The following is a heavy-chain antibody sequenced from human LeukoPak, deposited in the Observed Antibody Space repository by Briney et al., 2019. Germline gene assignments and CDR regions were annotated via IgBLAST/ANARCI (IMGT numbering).Heavy chain of an antibody. CDR1: GFTFSSYS. D-gene: IGHD4-17*01. V-gene: IGHV3-48*02. J-gene: IGHJ4*02. CDR2: ISSRSSSR. Sequence: GGSLRLSCAASGFTFSSYSMNCVRQAPGKGLEWVSYISSRSSSRYYADSVKGRFTLSRDNAKNSLYLQMNSLRDEDTAVYYCARGDYGDRDLDYWGQGTLVTVSS. CDR3: ARGDYGDRDLDY.